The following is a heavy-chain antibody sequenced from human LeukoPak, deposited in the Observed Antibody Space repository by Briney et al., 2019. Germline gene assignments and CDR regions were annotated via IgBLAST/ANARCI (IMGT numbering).Heavy chain of an antibody. J-gene: IGHJ4*02. CDR1: GFSFDEYS. D-gene: IGHD2-2*01. Sequence: GGSLRLPCAASGFSFDEYSMHWVRQAPGKGLEWVSLITWNGGGTSYADSVKGRFTISRDNKKSSLFLQMHSLRTEDTAFYFCVKDGLQYCTSTSCYEFQSWGQGTLVTVSS. V-gene: IGHV3-43*01. CDR2: ITWNGGGT. CDR3: VKDGLQYCTSTSCYEFQS.